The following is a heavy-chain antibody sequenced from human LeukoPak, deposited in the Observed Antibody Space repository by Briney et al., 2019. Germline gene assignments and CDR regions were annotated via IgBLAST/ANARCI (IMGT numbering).Heavy chain of an antibody. D-gene: IGHD3-10*01. V-gene: IGHV1-18*01. J-gene: IGHJ5*02. CDR2: ISAYNGNT. CDR1: GYTFTSYG. Sequence: GASVKVSCKASGYTFTSYGISWVRQAPGQGLEWMGWISAYNGNTNYAQKLQGRVTMTTDTSTSTAYMELRSLRSDDTAVYYCARVSGLLLFGELIGWFDPWGQGTLVTVSS. CDR3: ARVSGLLLFGELIGWFDP.